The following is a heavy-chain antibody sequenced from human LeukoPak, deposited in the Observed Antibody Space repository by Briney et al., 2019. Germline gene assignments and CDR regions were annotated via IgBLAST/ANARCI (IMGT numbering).Heavy chain of an antibody. J-gene: IGHJ4*02. CDR1: GGSINNYY. D-gene: IGHD4-17*01. CDR3: ARGGTMTTVPL. V-gene: IGHV4-59*08. CDR2: IYYSVSGGGT. Sequence: SETLSLTCTVSGGSINNYYWNWIRQPPGKGLELIGYIYYSVSGGGTNYNPSLKSRVTISADTSKNQFSLKLSSVTAADTAVYYCARGGTMTTVPLWGQGALVTVSS.